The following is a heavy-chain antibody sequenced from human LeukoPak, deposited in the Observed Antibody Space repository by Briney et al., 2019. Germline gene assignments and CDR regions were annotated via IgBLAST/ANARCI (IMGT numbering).Heavy chain of an antibody. V-gene: IGHV4-59*01. CDR1: GGSISSYY. CDR2: IYYSGST. D-gene: IGHD6-19*01. Sequence: PSETLSLTCTVSGGSISSYYWSWIRQPPGKGLEWIGYIYYSGSTNYNPSLKSRVTISVDTSKNQFSLKLSSVTAADTAVYYCARGYSSGWYNAEYFQHWGQGTPVTVSS. J-gene: IGHJ1*01. CDR3: ARGYSSGWYNAEYFQH.